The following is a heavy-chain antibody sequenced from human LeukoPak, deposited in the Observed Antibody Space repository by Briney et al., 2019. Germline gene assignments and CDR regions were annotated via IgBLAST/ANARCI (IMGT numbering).Heavy chain of an antibody. D-gene: IGHD2/OR15-2a*01. Sequence: SETLSLTCTVFGGSISSYYWSWIRQPAGKGLEWIGRIYTSGSTNYNPPLKSRVTMSVDTSKNQFSLKLSSVAAADTAVYYCAREGTTAPNWFDPWGQGTLVTVSS. CDR3: AREGTTAPNWFDP. V-gene: IGHV4-4*07. CDR2: IYTSGST. J-gene: IGHJ5*02. CDR1: GGSISSYY.